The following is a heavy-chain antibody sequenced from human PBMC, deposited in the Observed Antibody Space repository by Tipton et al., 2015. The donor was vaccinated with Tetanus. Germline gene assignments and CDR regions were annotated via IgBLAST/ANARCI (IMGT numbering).Heavy chain of an antibody. V-gene: IGHV3-7*01. CDR2: IKEDGNEQ. CDR3: AREGQWLGSDAFDV. J-gene: IGHJ3*01. CDR1: GFIFSHYW. D-gene: IGHD6-19*01. Sequence: SLRLSCEGFGFIFSHYWMSWVRQAPGQGLEWVANIKEDGNEQYYVDSVKGRLTISRDNAKNSLFLQMDGLRGDDTAVYYCAREGQWLGSDAFDVWGRGTMVTVSS.